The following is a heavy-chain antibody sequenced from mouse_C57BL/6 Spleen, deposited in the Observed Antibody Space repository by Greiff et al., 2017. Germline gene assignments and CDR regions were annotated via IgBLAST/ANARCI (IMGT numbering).Heavy chain of an antibody. V-gene: IGHV1-69*01. CDR1: GYTFTSYW. Sequence: QVQLQQPGAELVMPGASVKLSCKASGYTFTSYWMHWVKPRPGQGLEWIGEIDPSDSYTNYNQKFKGKSTLTVDKSSSTAYMQLSSLTSEDSAVYYCARRYYGSFYYFDYWGQGTTLTVSS. J-gene: IGHJ2*01. CDR3: ARRYYGSFYYFDY. D-gene: IGHD1-1*01. CDR2: IDPSDSYT.